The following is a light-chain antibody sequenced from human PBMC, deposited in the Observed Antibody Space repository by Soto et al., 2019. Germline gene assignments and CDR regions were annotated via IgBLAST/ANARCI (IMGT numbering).Light chain of an antibody. CDR1: QGVSSY. V-gene: IGKV3-11*01. Sequence: EIVLTQSPGALSLSPGERATLSCRASQGVSSYLAWYQQKPGQAPRLLIYDASNRATGIPARFSGSGSGTDFTLTISSLEPEDFAVYYCQQRSNWRSITFGQGTRLEIK. J-gene: IGKJ5*01. CDR3: QQRSNWRSIT. CDR2: DAS.